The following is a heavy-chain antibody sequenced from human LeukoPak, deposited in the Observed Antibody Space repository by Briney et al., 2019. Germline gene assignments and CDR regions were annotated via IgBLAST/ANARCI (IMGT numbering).Heavy chain of an antibody. D-gene: IGHD3-22*01. CDR1: GFTFSSYG. Sequence: PGGSLRLSCAAAGFTFSSYGMHCVRQAPGKGLEWEAFIRYDGSNEYYADSVKGRFTISRDNSKNTLYLQMNSLRAEDTAVYYCAKGANYYDRSISDWGQGTLVTVSS. CDR2: IRYDGSNE. V-gene: IGHV3-30*02. J-gene: IGHJ1*01. CDR3: AKGANYYDRSISD.